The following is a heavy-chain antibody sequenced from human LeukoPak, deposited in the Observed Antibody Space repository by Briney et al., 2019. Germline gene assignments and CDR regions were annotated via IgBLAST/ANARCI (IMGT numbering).Heavy chain of an antibody. CDR1: GFTFTGCD. J-gene: IGHJ4*02. V-gene: IGHV3-23*01. D-gene: IGHD4-17*01. CDR2: ISGSGATI. Sequence: PGGSLTLSCAASGFTFTGCDIRWVRQAPGKGLEGFSDISGSGATIPYADSVRGRFTFSRDNPENTLYLQMNTLRAEHTAVYYCAKECYNYGSSYFDFWGQGTLVSVSS. CDR3: AKECYNYGSSYFDF.